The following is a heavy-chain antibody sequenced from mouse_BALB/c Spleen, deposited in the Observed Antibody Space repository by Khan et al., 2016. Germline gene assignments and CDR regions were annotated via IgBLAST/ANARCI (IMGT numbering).Heavy chain of an antibody. Sequence: VQLKESGAELVKPGASVKLSCTASGFNIKDTYMHWVKQRPEQGLEWIGRIDPANGNTKYDPKFQGKATITADTSSNTAYLQLSSLTSEDTAVYYGAFTTLFDDWGQGTTLTVSS. D-gene: IGHD1-1*01. CDR2: IDPANGNT. CDR1: GFNIKDTY. V-gene: IGHV14-3*02. J-gene: IGHJ2*01. CDR3: AFTTLFDD.